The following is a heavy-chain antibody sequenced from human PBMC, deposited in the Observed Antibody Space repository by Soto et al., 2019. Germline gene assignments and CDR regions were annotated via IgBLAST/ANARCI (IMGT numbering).Heavy chain of an antibody. D-gene: IGHD3-9*01. J-gene: IGHJ6*03. Sequence: SETLSLTCTVSGGSIGSYYWSWIRQPPGKGLEWIGYIYYSGSTNYNPSLKSRVTISVDTSKNQFSLKLSSVTAADTAVYYCARAQPELVIIPLYYYYYYMDVWGKGTTVTVSS. V-gene: IGHV4-59*01. CDR2: IYYSGST. CDR1: GGSIGSYY. CDR3: ARAQPELVIIPLYYYYYYMDV.